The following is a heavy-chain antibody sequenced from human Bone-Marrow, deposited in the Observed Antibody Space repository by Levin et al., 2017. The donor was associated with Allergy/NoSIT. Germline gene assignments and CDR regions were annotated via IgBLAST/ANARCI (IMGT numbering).Heavy chain of an antibody. J-gene: IGHJ4*02. Sequence: KVSCKASGYTFINYWIGWVRQMPGKGLEWMGIIYPDDSDTRYSPSFQGQVTISVDKSISTAYLQWSSLKASDTAMYYCAKRNSITRTYDYWGQGTLVTVSS. D-gene: IGHD3-3*02. CDR1: GYTFINYW. CDR2: IYPDDSDT. V-gene: IGHV5-51*01. CDR3: AKRNSITRTYDY.